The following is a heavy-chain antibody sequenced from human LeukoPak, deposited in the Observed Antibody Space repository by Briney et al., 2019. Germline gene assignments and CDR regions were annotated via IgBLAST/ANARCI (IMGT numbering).Heavy chain of an antibody. CDR3: ARAEKAVTGTLDS. J-gene: IGHJ4*02. CDR2: MYNRGST. D-gene: IGHD6-19*01. Sequence: SSETLSLTCTVSGGSISSYYWSWIRQPPGKGLEWIGYMYNRGSTIYNPSLKSRVTISTDTSKNQFSLRLTSVTAADTAVYYCARAEKAVTGTLDSWGQGTLITVSS. V-gene: IGHV4-59*01. CDR1: GGSISSYY.